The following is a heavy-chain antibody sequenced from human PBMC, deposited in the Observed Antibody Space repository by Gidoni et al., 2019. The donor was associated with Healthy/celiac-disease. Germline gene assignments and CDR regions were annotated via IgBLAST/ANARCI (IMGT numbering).Heavy chain of an antibody. Sequence: EVQLVESGGGLVKPGGSLRLSCAASGFPFISYSMNWVRQAPGKGLELVSSISSSSSYIYYADSVKGRFTISRDNDKNSLYLQMNSLRAEDTAVYYCARDFWSGYYTFDYWGQGTLVTVSS. V-gene: IGHV3-21*01. J-gene: IGHJ4*02. CDR2: ISSSSSYI. CDR1: GFPFISYS. CDR3: ARDFWSGYYTFDY. D-gene: IGHD3-3*01.